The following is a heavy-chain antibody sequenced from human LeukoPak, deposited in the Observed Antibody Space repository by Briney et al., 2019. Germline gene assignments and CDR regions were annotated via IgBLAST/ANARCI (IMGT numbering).Heavy chain of an antibody. CDR2: ISGSGGST. D-gene: IGHD3-22*01. CDR1: GFTFSSYG. J-gene: IGHJ4*02. V-gene: IGHV3-23*01. Sequence: PGGSLRLSCAASGFTFSSYGMSWVRQAPGKGLEWVSAISGSGGSTYYADSVRGRFTISRDNSKNTLYLQMNSLRAEDTAVYYCAKDQVYYDSSGYYYERPFDYWGQGTLVTVSS. CDR3: AKDQVYYDSSGYYYERPFDY.